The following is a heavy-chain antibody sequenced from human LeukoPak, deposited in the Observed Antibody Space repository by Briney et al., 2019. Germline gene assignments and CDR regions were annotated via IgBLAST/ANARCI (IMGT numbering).Heavy chain of an antibody. Sequence: GGSLRLSCVASGFTLKNAWMSWVRQAPGKGLEWVGRIRSKTDGGTTDYAAPVKGRFTISRDDSKNTLYLQMNSLKTEDTAVYFCAREAYCGGDCYPTYYFDYWGQGTLVTVSS. D-gene: IGHD2-21*02. J-gene: IGHJ4*02. CDR2: IRSKTDGGTT. CDR3: AREAYCGGDCYPTYYFDY. V-gene: IGHV3-15*01. CDR1: GFTLKNAW.